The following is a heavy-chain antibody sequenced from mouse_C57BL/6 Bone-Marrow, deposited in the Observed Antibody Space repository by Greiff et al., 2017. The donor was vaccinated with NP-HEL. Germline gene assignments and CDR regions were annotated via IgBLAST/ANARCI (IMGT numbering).Heavy chain of an antibody. D-gene: IGHD2-3*01. CDR3: VRQGYDGYYLDY. CDR2: IRSKSNNYAT. Sequence: EVQVVESGGGLVQPKGSLKLSCAASGFSFNTYAMNWVRQAPGKGLEWVARIRSKSNNYATYYADSLHNRFTISRDDSESMLYLQMNNLKTEDTAMYYGVRQGYDGYYLDYWGQGTTLTVSS. CDR1: GFSFNTYA. J-gene: IGHJ2*01. V-gene: IGHV10-1*01.